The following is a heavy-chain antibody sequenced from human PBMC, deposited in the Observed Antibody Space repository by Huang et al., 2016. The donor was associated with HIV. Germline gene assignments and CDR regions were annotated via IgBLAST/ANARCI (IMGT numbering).Heavy chain of an antibody. V-gene: IGHV1-69*18. CDR3: ATIDYYDSSGPQRGYFDN. J-gene: IGHJ4*02. CDR1: GGIFSNFA. D-gene: IGHD3-22*01. CDR2: VIPTLGTT. Sequence: QVQLVQSGAEVKKPGSSVKVSCKASGGIFSNFAISWVRQAPGQGLEWMGRVIPTLGTTNYEQKFQGRVTITADESTSTAYMELSSLRFEDTAVYYCATIDYYDSSGPQRGYFDNWGQGTLVTVSS.